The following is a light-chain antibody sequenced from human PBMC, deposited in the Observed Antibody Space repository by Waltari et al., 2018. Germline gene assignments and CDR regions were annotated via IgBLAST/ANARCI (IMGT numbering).Light chain of an antibody. CDR3: QQYDGSVLT. CDR2: GTS. CDR1: QSVSSIS. V-gene: IGKV3-20*01. Sequence: IVLTQSPDTLSLSPWERATLSCRASQSVSSISLVWLPQKPGQAPRLVIYGTSNRATGFPDRFSGSGSGTDFTLTISRLEPEDFAMYYCQQYDGSVLTFGGGTKVEL. J-gene: IGKJ4*01.